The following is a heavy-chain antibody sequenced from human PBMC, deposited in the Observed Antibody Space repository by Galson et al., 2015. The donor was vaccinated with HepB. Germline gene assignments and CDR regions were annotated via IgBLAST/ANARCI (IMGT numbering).Heavy chain of an antibody. CDR1: GYTFTNFA. CDR3: VRVSGYYGSRERRWLDL. CDR2: INTNTGNP. J-gene: IGHJ5*02. D-gene: IGHD3-10*01. Sequence: SVKVSCKASGYTFTNFAMNWVRQAPGQGLEWMGWINTNTGNPMYAQGFSGRFVFSLDTSLTTAYLQVTSLKAEDTAVYYCVRVSGYYGSRERRWLDLWGQGTLVTVSS. V-gene: IGHV7-4-1*02.